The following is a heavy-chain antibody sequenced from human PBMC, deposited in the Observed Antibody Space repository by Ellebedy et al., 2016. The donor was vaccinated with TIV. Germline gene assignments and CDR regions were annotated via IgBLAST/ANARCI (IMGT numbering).Heavy chain of an antibody. V-gene: IGHV4-34*01. CDR2: INHSGST. CDR1: GGSFSYHY. Sequence: SETLSLXXAVYGGSFSYHYWSWIRQPPGKGLEWIGEINHSGSTNYDPSLKGRVTISVDTSKSQFSLKLSSVIAADTAVYYCARGRSHSLGDIVVVPSAFYSYYYMDVWGKGTTVTVSS. CDR3: ARGRSHSLGDIVVVPSAFYSYYYMDV. D-gene: IGHD2-2*01. J-gene: IGHJ6*03.